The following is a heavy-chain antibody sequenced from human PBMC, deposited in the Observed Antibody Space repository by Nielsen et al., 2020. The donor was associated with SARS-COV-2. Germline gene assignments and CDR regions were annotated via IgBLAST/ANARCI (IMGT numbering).Heavy chain of an antibody. CDR1: GFTFSSFA. D-gene: IGHD1-1*01. CDR3: AKHRSGNWDNFDY. CDR2: IGSRGRNT. Sequence: GGSLRLSCAASGFTFSSFAMSWVRQAPGKGLEWVSGIGSRGRNTYYADSVKGRFTISRDNSKNTLYVQVNSLRAEDTAIYYCAKHRSGNWDNFDYWGQGTLVTVSS. V-gene: IGHV3-23*01. J-gene: IGHJ4*02.